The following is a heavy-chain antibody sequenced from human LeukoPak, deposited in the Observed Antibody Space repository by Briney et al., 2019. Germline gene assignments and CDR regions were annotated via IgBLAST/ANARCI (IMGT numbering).Heavy chain of an antibody. Sequence: PSETLSLTCTVSGGSISSYYWSWIRQPPGKGLEWIGYIYYSGSSNYNPSLKSRVTISVDTSKNQFSLKLSSVTAADTAVYYCATMGWLQLGAFDIWGQGTMVTVSS. V-gene: IGHV4-59*01. CDR2: IYYSGSS. CDR3: ATMGWLQLGAFDI. CDR1: GGSISSYY. D-gene: IGHD5-24*01. J-gene: IGHJ3*02.